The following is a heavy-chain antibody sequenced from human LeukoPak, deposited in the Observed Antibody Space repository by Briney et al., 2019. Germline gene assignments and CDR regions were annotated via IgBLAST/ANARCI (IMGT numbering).Heavy chain of an antibody. CDR1: GFTFRDSA. J-gene: IGHJ3*01. V-gene: IGHV3-23*01. Sequence: PEGSLRLSCAASGFTFRDSAMSWVRQAPGKGLEWVSLISFSGDNTYYTDSVKGRFTISRDNSKDTLYLQMNSLRAEDTAIYYCARDIELSTWGLGTMVTVSS. D-gene: IGHD3-16*02. CDR2: ISFSGDNT. CDR3: ARDIELST.